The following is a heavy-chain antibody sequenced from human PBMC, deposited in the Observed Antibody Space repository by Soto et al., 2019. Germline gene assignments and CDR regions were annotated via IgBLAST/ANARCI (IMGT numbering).Heavy chain of an antibody. CDR2: ISAYNGNT. CDR3: ARLWVIYYYDSSGNFDY. CDR1: GYTFTSYG. J-gene: IGHJ4*02. D-gene: IGHD3-22*01. V-gene: IGHV1-18*01. Sequence: ASVKVSCKASGYTFTSYGISWVRQAPGQGLEWMGWISAYNGNTNYAQKLQGRVTMTTDTSTSTAYMELRSLRSDDTAVYYCARLWVIYYYDSSGNFDYWGQGTLVTVSS.